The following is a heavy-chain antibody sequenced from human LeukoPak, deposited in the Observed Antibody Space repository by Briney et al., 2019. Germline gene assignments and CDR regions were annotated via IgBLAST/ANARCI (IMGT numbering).Heavy chain of an antibody. D-gene: IGHD3-10*01. V-gene: IGHV4-39*01. CDR2: IYYSGST. CDR3: ARRFSYGLYHYYYYGMDV. CDR1: GGSISSSSYY. Sequence: PSETLSLTCTVSGGSISSSSYYWGWIRQPPGKGLEWIGSIYYSGSTYYNPSLKSRVTISVDTSKNQFSLKLSSVTAADTAVYYCARRFSYGLYHYYYYGMDVWGQGTTVTVSS. J-gene: IGHJ6*02.